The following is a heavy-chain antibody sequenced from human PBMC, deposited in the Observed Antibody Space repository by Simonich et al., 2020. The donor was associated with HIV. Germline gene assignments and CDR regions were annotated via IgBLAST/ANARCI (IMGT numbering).Heavy chain of an antibody. D-gene: IGHD3-10*01. CDR2: IDHSEST. CDR1: GGSFSGYS. V-gene: IGHV4-34*01. CDR3: ARYYGGNTEVDY. Sequence: QVHLKQWGAGLLKPSEPLSLTCAVYGGSFSGYSWNWIRQPPGKGLEWIGEIDHSESTNYTPSLKSRVTISVDTSKNQFSLKLSSVTAADTAVYYCARYYGGNTEVDYWGQGTLVTVSS. J-gene: IGHJ4*02.